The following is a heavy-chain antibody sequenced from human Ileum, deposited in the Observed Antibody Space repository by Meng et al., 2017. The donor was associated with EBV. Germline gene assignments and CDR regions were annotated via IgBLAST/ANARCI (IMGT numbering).Heavy chain of an antibody. CDR2: IYSSGST. CDR1: GGSLTDYY. J-gene: IGHJ4*02. D-gene: IGHD2-15*01. V-gene: IGHV4-59*01. Sequence: QVQLQESGPGLVKPSATLSLTCTVSGGSLTDYYWTWIRQPPGKGLEWIGYIYSSGSTNYNPSLNSRLTMSIDTSKNQFSLNLNSVTSADTAIYYCARGGYHWTYWGQGTLVTVAS. CDR3: ARGGYHWTY.